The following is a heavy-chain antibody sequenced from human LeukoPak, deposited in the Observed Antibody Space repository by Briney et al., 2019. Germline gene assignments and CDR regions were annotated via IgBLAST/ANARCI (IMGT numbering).Heavy chain of an antibody. V-gene: IGHV3-23*01. CDR1: GFTFSSYA. J-gene: IGHJ4*02. CDR3: AGARTVTIDY. CDR2: IRSSGDST. D-gene: IGHD4-11*01. Sequence: GGSLRLSCAASGFTFSSYAMSWVRQAPGKGLEWVSAIRSSGDSTYYADSVKGRFTISRDNSKNTLYLQMNSLRAGDTAVYYFAGARTVTIDYWGQGTLVTVSS.